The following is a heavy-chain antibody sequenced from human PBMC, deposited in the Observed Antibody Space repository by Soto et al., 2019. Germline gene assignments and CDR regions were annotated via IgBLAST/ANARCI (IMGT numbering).Heavy chain of an antibody. CDR2: IYPGDSDT. V-gene: IGHV5-51*01. J-gene: IGHJ6*02. Sequence: GESLKISCKGSRYSFTSYWIGWVRQMPGKGLEWMGIIYPGDSDTRYSPSFQGQVTISADKSISTAYLQWSSLKASDTAMYYCASAARPSKYYYYYYGMDVWGQGTTVTVSS. D-gene: IGHD6-6*01. CDR1: RYSFTSYW. CDR3: ASAARPSKYYYYYYGMDV.